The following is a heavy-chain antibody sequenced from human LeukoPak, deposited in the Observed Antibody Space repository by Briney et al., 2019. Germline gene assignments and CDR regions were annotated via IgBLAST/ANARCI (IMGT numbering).Heavy chain of an antibody. J-gene: IGHJ6*02. V-gene: IGHV3-73*01. CDR2: IRSKANSYAA. Sequence: GGSLRLSCAASGFTFSGSAIHWVRQASGKGLEWVGRIRSKANSYAAAYTASVRGRFTFSRDDSKNTAYLQMNILKTEDTAVYYCTRPLALVDTALDYGMDVWGQGTTVTVSS. CDR1: GFTFSGSA. CDR3: TRPLALVDTALDYGMDV. D-gene: IGHD5-18*01.